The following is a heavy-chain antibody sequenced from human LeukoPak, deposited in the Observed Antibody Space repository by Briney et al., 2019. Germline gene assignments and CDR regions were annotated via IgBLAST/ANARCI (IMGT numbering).Heavy chain of an antibody. CDR2: ISPTTGTT. V-gene: IGHV3-23*01. CDR3: ATKTSYGDRYFDY. J-gene: IGHJ4*02. CDR1: GFTFSSYA. Sequence: GGSLRLSCAASGFTFSSYAMSWIRQAPGKGLEWLSAISPTTGTTFYADSVKGRFTISRDNSKNTLYLQMNSLGAEDTAIYYCATKTSYGDRYFDYWGQGTLVTVSS. D-gene: IGHD4-17*01.